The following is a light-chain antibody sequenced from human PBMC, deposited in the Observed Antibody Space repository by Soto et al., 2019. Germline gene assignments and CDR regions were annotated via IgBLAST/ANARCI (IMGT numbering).Light chain of an antibody. CDR1: SSNIGGGYD. CDR3: QSFDYRLSASYV. CDR2: DNT. V-gene: IGLV1-40*01. Sequence: HSVRARPASGSGAPGRSLTISCTGSSSNIGGGYDVYWYQHLPGRAPKLLIYDNTNRPSGVPDRFSASKSGKSASLAITGLQTEDEADYYCQSFDYRLSASYVFGSGTKFTVL. J-gene: IGLJ1*01.